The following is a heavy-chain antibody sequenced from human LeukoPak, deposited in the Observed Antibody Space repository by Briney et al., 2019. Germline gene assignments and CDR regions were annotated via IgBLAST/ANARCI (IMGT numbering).Heavy chain of an antibody. CDR1: GFSFSDYG. J-gene: IGHJ4*02. V-gene: IGHV3-33*06. CDR3: AKDRSAYGILGFDY. Sequence: GRSLKLSCAVSGFSFSDYGIHWVRQAPGEGLEWVALIWHNGGKKYYRDSVEGRFIISRDNSKNMLYLQMNNLRVEDTAIYYCAKDRSAYGILGFDYWGQGALVSVSS. D-gene: IGHD5-12*01. CDR2: IWHNGGKK.